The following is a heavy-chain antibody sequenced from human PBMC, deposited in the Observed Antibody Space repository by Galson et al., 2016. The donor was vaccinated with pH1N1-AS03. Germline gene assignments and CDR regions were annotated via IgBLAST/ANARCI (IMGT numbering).Heavy chain of an antibody. Sequence: SVKVSCKASGYTFTNHAIHWVRRAPGQSLEWMGWISAGSGDTRYSQKLQGRVTITGETYASTAYMELSSLTSEDTAVYYCVREDRYGDFFYFDYWGQGSLVTVSS. D-gene: IGHD4-17*01. CDR3: VREDRYGDFFYFDY. CDR1: GYTFTNHA. CDR2: ISAGSGDT. V-gene: IGHV1-3*01. J-gene: IGHJ4*02.